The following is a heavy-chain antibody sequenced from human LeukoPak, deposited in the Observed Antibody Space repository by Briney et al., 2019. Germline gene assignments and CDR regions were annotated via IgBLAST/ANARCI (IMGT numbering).Heavy chain of an antibody. D-gene: IGHD3-10*01. J-gene: IGHJ4*02. CDR1: GFSFSTYA. Sequence: PGGSQRLSCAASGFSFSTYAMSWGRQAPGKGLEWVSGISGSGVDTHYADSVKGRFRISRDNSKNTPYLQLNSLRAEDTAVYYCASGTYRLGDYWGLGTLVTVSS. CDR3: ASGTYRLGDY. CDR2: ISGSGVDT. V-gene: IGHV3-23*01.